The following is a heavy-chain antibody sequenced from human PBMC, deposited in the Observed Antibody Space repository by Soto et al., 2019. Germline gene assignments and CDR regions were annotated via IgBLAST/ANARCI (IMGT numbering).Heavy chain of an antibody. Sequence: PSETLSLTCAVYGGSFSGYCWSWIRQTPGERREWVGDSGHGGGANYNPSLKSRVSFSMDPPKNQFSLKLNSVMAADTAVYYCAGYSSRRSKYVKHRGRGSLVTLSS. CDR3: AGYSSRRSKYVKH. CDR1: GGSFSGYC. V-gene: IGHV4-34*01. J-gene: IGHJ1*01. D-gene: IGHD6-13*01. CDR2: SGHGGGA.